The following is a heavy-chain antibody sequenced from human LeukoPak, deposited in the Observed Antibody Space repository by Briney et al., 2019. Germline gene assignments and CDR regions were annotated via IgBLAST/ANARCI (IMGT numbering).Heavy chain of an antibody. J-gene: IGHJ3*02. CDR2: INAGNGNT. CDR3: ARGPAPYAFDI. CDR1: GYTFTSYA. Sequence: ASVKVSRKASGYTFTSYAMHWVRQAPGQRLEWMGWINAGNGNTKYSQKFQGRVTITRNTSISTAYMELSSLRSEDTAVYYCARGPAPYAFDIWGQGTMVTVSS. V-gene: IGHV1-3*01.